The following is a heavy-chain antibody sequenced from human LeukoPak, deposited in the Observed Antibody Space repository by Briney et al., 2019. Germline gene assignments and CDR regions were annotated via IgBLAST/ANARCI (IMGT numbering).Heavy chain of an antibody. CDR3: ARGYCSGGSCYSSWFDP. D-gene: IGHD2-15*01. CDR2: IYYSGST. Sequence: SETLSLTCTVSGGSISSYYWSWIRQPPGKGLEWIGYIYYSGSTNYNPSLKSRVTISVDTSKNLFSLKLSSVTAADTAVYYCARGYCSGGSCYSSWFDPWGQGTLVTVSS. J-gene: IGHJ5*02. CDR1: GGSISSYY. V-gene: IGHV4-59*08.